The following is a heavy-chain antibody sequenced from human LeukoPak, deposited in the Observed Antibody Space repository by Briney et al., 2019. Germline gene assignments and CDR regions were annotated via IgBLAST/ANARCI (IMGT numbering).Heavy chain of an antibody. CDR2: TYYRSKWYN. CDR1: GDSVSSNTAA. D-gene: IGHD6-19*01. CDR3: ARENSRGRFDY. Sequence: SQTLSLTCGISGDSVSSNTAAWNWIRQSASRGLEWLGRTYYRSKWYNNYAVSVKSRISINSDSSKNQVSLQLNSVSPEDTAMYYCARENSRGRFDYWGQGTLVTVPS. J-gene: IGHJ4*02. V-gene: IGHV6-1*01.